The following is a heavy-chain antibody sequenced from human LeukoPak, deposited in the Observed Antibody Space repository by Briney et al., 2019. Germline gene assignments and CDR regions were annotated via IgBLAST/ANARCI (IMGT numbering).Heavy chain of an antibody. CDR1: GGSFSGYY. Sequence: SETLSLTCAVYGGSFSGYYWSWIRQPPGKGLEWIGEINHSGSTNYNPSLKSRVTISVDTSKNQFSLKLSSVTAADTAVYYCARGRKGRKYYYDSSGYAFDIWGQGTMVTVSS. V-gene: IGHV4-34*01. J-gene: IGHJ3*02. CDR3: ARGRKGRKYYYDSSGYAFDI. D-gene: IGHD3-22*01. CDR2: INHSGST.